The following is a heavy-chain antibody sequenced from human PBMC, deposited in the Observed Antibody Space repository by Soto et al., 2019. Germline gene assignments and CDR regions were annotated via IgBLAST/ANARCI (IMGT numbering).Heavy chain of an antibody. J-gene: IGHJ6*02. CDR3: ARTGGYYGMDV. Sequence: QVQLVQSGAEVKKPGSSVKVSCKASGGTFSSYTISWVRQVPGQGLEWMGRIIPILGIANYAQKFQGRVTITADKSTSTAYMELSSLRSEDTAVYYCARTGGYYGMDVWGQGTTVTVSS. V-gene: IGHV1-69*02. CDR1: GGTFSSYT. CDR2: IIPILGIA. D-gene: IGHD1-26*01.